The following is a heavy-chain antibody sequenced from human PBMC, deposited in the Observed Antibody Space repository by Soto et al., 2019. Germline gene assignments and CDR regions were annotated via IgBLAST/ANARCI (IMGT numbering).Heavy chain of an antibody. J-gene: IGHJ5*02. CDR3: AGMYSRGSGWFHP. D-gene: IGHD4-4*01. CDR1: DYAITAGGYY. CDR2: YYSSGSI. Sequence: SETLPLTCLVSDYAITAGGYYWSWIRDHPGKGLEWIGSYYSSGSIIYNPSLRSRVSISGDTSSNQFSMSLTSVTAADTARYYCAGMYSRGSGWFHPGGQGTLVTVSS. V-gene: IGHV4-31*08.